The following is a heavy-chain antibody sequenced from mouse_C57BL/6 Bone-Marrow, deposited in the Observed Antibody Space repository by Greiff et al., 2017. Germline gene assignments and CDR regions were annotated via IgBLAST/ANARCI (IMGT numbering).Heavy chain of an antibody. CDR2: IDPADGAT. V-gene: IGHV14-2*01. Sequence: VQLQQSGAELVKPGASVKLSCTASGFNIKDYYMHWVKQRTEQGLEWIGRIDPADGATTYAPKFQGKATITADTSSNTAYLQLSSLTSEDTAVYYWARPYYGYDGDYWGQGTTLTVSS. CDR1: GFNIKDYY. J-gene: IGHJ2*01. CDR3: ARPYYGYDGDY. D-gene: IGHD2-14*01.